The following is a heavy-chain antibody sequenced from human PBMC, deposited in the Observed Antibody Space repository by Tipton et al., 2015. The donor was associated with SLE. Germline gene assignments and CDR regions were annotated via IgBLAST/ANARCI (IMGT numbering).Heavy chain of an antibody. V-gene: IGHV3-48*03. CDR2: ISSVGNAI. CDR3: ARGPALDSTGYYMDV. J-gene: IGHJ6*03. Sequence: SLRLSCAASGFTVRTNYMSWVRQAPGKGLEWVAYISSVGNAIYYADSVRGRFTISRDNARNAVFLQMSSLRGEDAALYYCARGPALDSTGYYMDVWGKGTAVIVSS. CDR1: GFTVRTNY. D-gene: IGHD3-9*01.